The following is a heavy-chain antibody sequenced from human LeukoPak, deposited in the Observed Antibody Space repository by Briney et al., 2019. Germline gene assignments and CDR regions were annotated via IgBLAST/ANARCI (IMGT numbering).Heavy chain of an antibody. D-gene: IGHD6-6*01. CDR2: IYYSGST. J-gene: IGHJ4*02. CDR3: ARSRKQLVDY. Sequence: SETLSLTCTVSGGSISSGGYCWSWIRQHPGKGLEWIGYIYYSGSTYYNPSLKSRVTISVDTSKNQFSLKLSSVTAADTAVYYCARSRKQLVDYWGQGTLVTVSS. CDR1: GGSISSGGYC. V-gene: IGHV4-31*03.